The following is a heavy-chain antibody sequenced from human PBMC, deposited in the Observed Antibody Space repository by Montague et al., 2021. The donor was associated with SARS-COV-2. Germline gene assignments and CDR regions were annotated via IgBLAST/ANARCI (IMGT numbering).Heavy chain of an antibody. CDR2: VYYKGGP. Sequence: SETLSLTCAVSGGSAYWNWIRRPPGNVLEWIGNVYYKGGPTYSPSLRDRVTISLDSPNQVSLRLNYVTAADSAVYYCAGAERYFGPLDPWGLGITVIVSS. J-gene: IGHJ5*02. CDR3: AGAERYFGPLDP. V-gene: IGHV4-59*01. CDR1: GGSAY. D-gene: IGHD3-9*01.